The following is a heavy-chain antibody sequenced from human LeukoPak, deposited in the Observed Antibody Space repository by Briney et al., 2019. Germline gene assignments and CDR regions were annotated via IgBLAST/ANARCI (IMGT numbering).Heavy chain of an antibody. CDR2: IKRKTDGGET. CDR1: GFTFTTVW. V-gene: IGHV3-15*01. CDR3: ATATVPPS. D-gene: IGHD4-17*01. J-gene: IGHJ4*02. Sequence: GGSLSPSCAASGFTFTTVWMNCVRQAPGKGLEWVGRIKRKTDGGETEYAAPVKGRFTISRDDSKNTVYLQMNTLTTEDSAVYYCATATVPPSWGQGALVTVSS.